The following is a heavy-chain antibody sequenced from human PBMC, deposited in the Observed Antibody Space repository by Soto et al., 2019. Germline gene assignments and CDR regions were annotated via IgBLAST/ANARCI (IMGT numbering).Heavy chain of an antibody. J-gene: IGHJ4*02. Sequence: QVQLQESGPGLVKPSETLSLTCTVSGGSISSYYWSWIRQPPGKGLEWIGYIYYSGSTNYNPSLKSRVTISVDTSKNQSSLEMSSVTAADTAVYYCARLATRYYFDYWGQGTLVTVSS. CDR3: ARLATRYYFDY. CDR1: GGSISSYY. D-gene: IGHD1-1*01. V-gene: IGHV4-59*01. CDR2: IYYSGST.